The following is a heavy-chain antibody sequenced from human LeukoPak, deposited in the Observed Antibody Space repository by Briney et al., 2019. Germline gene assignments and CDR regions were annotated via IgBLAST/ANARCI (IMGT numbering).Heavy chain of an antibody. D-gene: IGHD6-19*01. CDR3: ARGLKYSSGWFYFDY. V-gene: IGHV3-53*01. CDR1: GVTVSNND. CDR2: IYSGGST. J-gene: IGHJ4*02. Sequence: GGSLRLSCAASGVTVSNNDMSWVRQAPGKGREWVSVIYSGGSTYYADSVKGRFTISRDNSKNTVYLQMNSLRAEDTAVYYCARGLKYSSGWFYFDYWGQGTLVTVSS.